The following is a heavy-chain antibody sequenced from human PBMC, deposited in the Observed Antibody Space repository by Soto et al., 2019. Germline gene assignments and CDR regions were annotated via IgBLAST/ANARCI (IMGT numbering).Heavy chain of an antibody. J-gene: IGHJ4*02. CDR2: IYTGGGT. Sequence: EVQLVESGGGLVQPGGSLRLSCAASGLTVSTNPMSWVRQAPGKGLEWVSVIYTGGGTHYADSVKGRFTISRDNSKYTVNLKMNSLRPEDTAVYYCARDGSGHWGQGTLVTVSS. V-gene: IGHV3-66*01. CDR1: GLTVSTNP. CDR3: ARDGSGH.